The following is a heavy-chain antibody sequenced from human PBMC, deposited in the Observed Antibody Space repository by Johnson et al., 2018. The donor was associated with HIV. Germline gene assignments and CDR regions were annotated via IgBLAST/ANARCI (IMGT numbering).Heavy chain of an antibody. CDR1: GIIFDDYG. V-gene: IGHV3-20*04. Sequence: VQLVESGGGVVRPGGSLRLSCAASGIIFDDYGMSWVRQAPGKGLEWVCGINWNGGSRSYADSGKGRFTISGDNAKNSLYLQMNSLRAEDTALYYCARDLTVAGIGHYAFDIWGQGTMVTVSS. D-gene: IGHD6-19*01. J-gene: IGHJ3*02. CDR3: ARDLTVAGIGHYAFDI. CDR2: INWNGGSR.